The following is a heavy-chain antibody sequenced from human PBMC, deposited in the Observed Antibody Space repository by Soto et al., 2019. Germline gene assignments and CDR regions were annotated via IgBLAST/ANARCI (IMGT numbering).Heavy chain of an antibody. J-gene: IGHJ4*02. CDR1: GYTFIDYH. V-gene: IGHV1-2*02. D-gene: IGHD3-22*01. CDR3: ARDPSNFYDSSALLDY. CDR2: INPNSGDT. Sequence: QVQLVQSGTEVKKPGASVKVSCKASGYTFIDYHMHWVRQAPGQGLECMGWINPNSGDTNYAQKFQGRVTLTRDTSIRTAYMELSRLRSDDTAVYYCARDPSNFYDSSALLDYWGQGTLVTVSS.